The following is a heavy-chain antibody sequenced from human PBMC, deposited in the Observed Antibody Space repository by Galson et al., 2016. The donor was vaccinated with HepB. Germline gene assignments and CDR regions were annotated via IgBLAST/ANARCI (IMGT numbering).Heavy chain of an antibody. CDR1: GFPFNNFA. CDR2: ILNSGAGT. J-gene: IGHJ4*02. Sequence: SLRLSCAASGFPFNNFAMSWVRQAPGKGLEWVSGILNSGAGTYYADSVRGRFTISRDNSKNMLYLQMSSLRAEDTAVYYCAKNQWEQTQYFDSWGQGTRVTVSS. D-gene: IGHD1-26*01. V-gene: IGHV3-23*01. CDR3: AKNQWEQTQYFDS.